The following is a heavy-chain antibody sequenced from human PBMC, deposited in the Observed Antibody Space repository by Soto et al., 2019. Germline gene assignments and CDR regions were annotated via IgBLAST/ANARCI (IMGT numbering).Heavy chain of an antibody. CDR2: TGSGTGPG. CDR1: GGSLSTNP. CDR3: AMRDSGGFYHFFES. Sequence: QVQLVQSGTEVKKPGSSVKVSCKASGGSLSTNPISWVRQAPGQGLEWMGGTGSGTGPGNHAQKFQGRCTVTAEKYTSTVYMELTNLSAEDTAVYYCAMRDSGGFYHFFESWGQGTLVTVSS. V-gene: IGHV1-69*06. J-gene: IGHJ4*02. D-gene: IGHD2-15*01.